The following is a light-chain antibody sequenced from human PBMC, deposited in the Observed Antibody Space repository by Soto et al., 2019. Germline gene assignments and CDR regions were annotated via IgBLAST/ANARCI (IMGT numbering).Light chain of an antibody. CDR1: NSDVGSYNL. CDR3: CSYATNNTLYV. CDR2: EGT. V-gene: IGLV2-23*01. Sequence: QSALTQPASVSGSPGQSITISCTGTNSDVGSYNLVSWYQQHPGKAPKLMIYEGTKRPSGVSNRFSGSKSGNTASLTISGLQGEDDADYYCCSYATNNTLYVFGTGTKLTVL. J-gene: IGLJ1*01.